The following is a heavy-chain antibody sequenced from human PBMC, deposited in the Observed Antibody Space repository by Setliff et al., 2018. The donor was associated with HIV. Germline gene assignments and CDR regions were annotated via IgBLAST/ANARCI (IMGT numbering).Heavy chain of an antibody. V-gene: IGHV3-48*01. D-gene: IGHD3-22*01. J-gene: IGHJ4*02. CDR1: VFTFNNYG. CDR3: ARPNCYDSSGSFDY. CDR2: MSSYRTSMT. Sequence: PGGSLRLSCAASVFTFNNYGMNWVRQAPGKGLEWISFMSSYRTSMTHYADSVKGRFTVSRDDAKNSLYLQMNSLRAEDTAVYYCARPNCYDSSGSFDYWGQGTLVTVSS.